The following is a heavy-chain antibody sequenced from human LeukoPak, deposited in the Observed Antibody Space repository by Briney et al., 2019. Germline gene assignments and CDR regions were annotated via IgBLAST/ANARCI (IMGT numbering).Heavy chain of an antibody. V-gene: IGHV1-2*02. CDR3: ARLLYGGPLVDAFDI. J-gene: IGHJ3*02. CDR1: GYTFTGYY. CDR2: INPNSGGT. Sequence: ALVKVSCKASGYTFTGYYMHWVRQAPGQGLEWMGWINPNSGGTNYAQKFQGRVTMTRDTSISTAYMELSRLRSDDTAVYYCARLLYGGPLVDAFDIWGQGTMVTISS. D-gene: IGHD4-23*01.